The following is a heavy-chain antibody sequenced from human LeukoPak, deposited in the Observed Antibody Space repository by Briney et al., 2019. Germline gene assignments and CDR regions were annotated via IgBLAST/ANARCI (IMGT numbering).Heavy chain of an antibody. V-gene: IGHV3-74*01. Sequence: GGSLRLSCAASGFTFSSYWMHWVRQAPGKGLVWVSRINSDGSSTSYADSVKGRFTISRDNAKNTLYLQMNSLRAEDTAVYYCARGAGDSYGLTTFDYWGQRTLVTVSS. D-gene: IGHD5-18*01. J-gene: IGHJ4*02. CDR3: ARGAGDSYGLTTFDY. CDR1: GFTFSSYW. CDR2: INSDGSST.